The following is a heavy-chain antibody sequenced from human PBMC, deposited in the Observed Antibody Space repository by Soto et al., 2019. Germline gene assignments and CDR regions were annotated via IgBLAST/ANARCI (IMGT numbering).Heavy chain of an antibody. Sequence: SETLSLTCTVSGGSISNYYCNWIRQPAGKGLEWIGRIDTSGSTNYNPSLKSRVTMPVDTSKQEFSPKLSSVTAADTALYYCARGGQDFWSGPFDYWGRGALVTVSS. CDR2: IDTSGST. D-gene: IGHD3-3*01. CDR1: GGSISNYY. J-gene: IGHJ4*02. V-gene: IGHV4-4*07. CDR3: ARGGQDFWSGPFDY.